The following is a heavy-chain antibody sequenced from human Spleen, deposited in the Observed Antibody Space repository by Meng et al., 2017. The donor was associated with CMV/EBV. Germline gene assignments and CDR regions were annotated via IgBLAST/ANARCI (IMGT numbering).Heavy chain of an antibody. V-gene: IGHV3-21*01. CDR2: ISSGSGYI. CDR3: TTDNQPWIIAVAGGGHDY. J-gene: IGHJ4*02. Sequence: GESLKISCAASGFTFSDHYMDWVRQAPGKGLEWISSISSGSGYIYYADSLKGRFTISRDNAKNSLYLQMNSLRAEDTAVYYCTTDNQPWIIAVAGGGHDYWGQETLVTVSS. CDR1: GFTFSDHY. D-gene: IGHD6-19*01.